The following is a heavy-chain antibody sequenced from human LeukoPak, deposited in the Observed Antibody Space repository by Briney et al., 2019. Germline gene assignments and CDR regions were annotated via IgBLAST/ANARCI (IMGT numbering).Heavy chain of an antibody. CDR2: TFHNGDT. CDR1: GASISSSY. V-gene: IGHV4-59*08. J-gene: IGHJ3*02. CDR3: VRHDGDAFDI. Sequence: SETLSLTCTVSGASISSSYWSWIRQPPGKGLELIVYTFHNGDTNYNPSLKSRVTISVDTSKNQFSLKLSSVTAADTAVYYCVRHDGDAFDIWGQGTMVTVSS.